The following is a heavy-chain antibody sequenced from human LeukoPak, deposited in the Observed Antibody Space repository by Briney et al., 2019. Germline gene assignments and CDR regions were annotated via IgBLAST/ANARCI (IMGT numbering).Heavy chain of an antibody. CDR2: ISYDGSNK. V-gene: IGHV3-30-3*01. Sequence: GRSLRLSCAASGFTFSSYAMHWVRQAPGKGLEWVAVISYDGSNKYYADSVKGRFTISRDNSKNTLYLQMNSLRAEDTAVYYWAGGGGGYCSSTSCHKTSGDYGYYWGQGTLVTVSS. D-gene: IGHD2-2*01. CDR3: AGGGGGYCSSTSCHKTSGDYGYY. CDR1: GFTFSSYA. J-gene: IGHJ4*02.